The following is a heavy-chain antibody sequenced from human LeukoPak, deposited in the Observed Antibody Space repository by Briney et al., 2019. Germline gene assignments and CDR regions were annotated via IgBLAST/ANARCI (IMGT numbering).Heavy chain of an antibody. V-gene: IGHV4-34*01. Sequence: SETLSLTCSVNGGSFSGYYWSWIRQPPGKGLEWIGEINHSGNTNYDPSLKSRVTISGDTSKNQFSLKLSSVTAADTAVYYCETSSSATIDYFYDYIDVWGKGTTVTVSS. CDR2: INHSGNT. J-gene: IGHJ6*03. CDR1: GGSFSGYY. D-gene: IGHD2-15*01. CDR3: ETSSSATIDYFYDYIDV.